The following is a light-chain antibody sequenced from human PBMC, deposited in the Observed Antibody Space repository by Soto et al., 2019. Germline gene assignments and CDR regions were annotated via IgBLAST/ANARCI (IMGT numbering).Light chain of an antibody. J-gene: IGKJ1*01. CDR2: DAS. CDR3: HHFGSLPET. Sequence: DIVLTQSPATLSLSPGDRVTLSCRASQTVGRFLSWYQHSPGQGPRLLVYDASNRATGVPARFSGSGSETDFTLTISSLEPEDFAVYYCHHFGSLPETFGQGTNVE. V-gene: IGKV3-11*01. CDR1: QTVGRF.